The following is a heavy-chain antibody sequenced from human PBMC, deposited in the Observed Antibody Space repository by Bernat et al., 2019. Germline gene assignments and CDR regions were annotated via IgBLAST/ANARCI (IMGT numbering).Heavy chain of an antibody. CDR3: VAKMSGGWYDAFDV. D-gene: IGHD6-19*01. J-gene: IGHJ3*01. Sequence: EVQLVQSGAEVNKPGESLKISCKGSGYSFTTSWIGCVRQTPGKGLEWMGIIYPSDSNTRYSPSFQGQVIISVDKSISTAYLQWSSLKASDTAIYYCVAKMSGGWYDAFDVWGHGTMVTVSS. V-gene: IGHV5-51*01. CDR1: GYSFTTSW. CDR2: IYPSDSNT.